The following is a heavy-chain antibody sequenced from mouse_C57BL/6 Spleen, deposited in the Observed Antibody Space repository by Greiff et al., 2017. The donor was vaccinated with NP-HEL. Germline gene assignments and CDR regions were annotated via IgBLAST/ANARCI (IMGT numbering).Heavy chain of an antibody. V-gene: IGHV1-69*01. D-gene: IGHD2-5*01. Sequence: QVQLQQPGAELVMPGASVKLSCKASGYTFTSYWMHWVKQRPGQGLEWIGEIDPSDSYTNYNQKFKGKSTLTVDKSSSTAYMQLSSLTSEDSAVDYCERLGYSNYVFDYWGQGTTLTVSS. CDR3: ERLGYSNYVFDY. CDR2: IDPSDSYT. J-gene: IGHJ2*01. CDR1: GYTFTSYW.